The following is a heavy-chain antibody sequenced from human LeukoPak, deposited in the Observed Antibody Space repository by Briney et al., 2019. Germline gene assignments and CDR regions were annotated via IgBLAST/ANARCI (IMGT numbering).Heavy chain of an antibody. V-gene: IGHV3-15*01. Sequence: PGGSLRLSCAASGFTFSNAWMSWVRQAPGKGLEWVGRIKSKTDGGTTDYAAPVKGRFTISRDDSKNTLYLQMNSLRAEDTAVYYCAKRRSYYYDSSGPLDYWGQGTLVTVSS. J-gene: IGHJ4*02. CDR1: GFTFSNAW. CDR2: IKSKTDGGTT. CDR3: AKRRSYYYDSSGPLDY. D-gene: IGHD3-22*01.